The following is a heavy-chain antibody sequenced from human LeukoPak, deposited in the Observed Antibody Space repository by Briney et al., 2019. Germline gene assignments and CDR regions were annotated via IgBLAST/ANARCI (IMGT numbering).Heavy chain of an antibody. CDR2: INHSGST. J-gene: IGHJ5*02. CDR3: ARGVGWFDP. CDR1: GFTFSSYA. Sequence: GSLRLSCAASGFTFSSYAMSWVRQAPGRGLEWIGEINHSGSTNYNPSLKSRVTISVDTSKNQFSLKLSSVTAADTAVYYCARGVGWFDPWGQGTLVTVSS. V-gene: IGHV4-34*01. D-gene: IGHD1-26*01.